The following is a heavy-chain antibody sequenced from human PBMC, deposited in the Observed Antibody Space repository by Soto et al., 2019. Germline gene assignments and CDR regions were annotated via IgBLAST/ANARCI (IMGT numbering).Heavy chain of an antibody. V-gene: IGHV3-13*01. D-gene: IGHD3-22*01. CDR3: ARGRALYYYDSSGNWYFDL. CDR1: GFTFSSYD. J-gene: IGHJ2*01. CDR2: IGTAGDT. Sequence: EVHLLESGGGLVQPGGSLRLSCAASGFTFSSYDMHWVRQATGKGLEWVSAIGTAGDTYYPGSVKGRFTISRENAKNSLYLQMNSLRAGDTAVYYCARGRALYYYDSSGNWYFDLWGRGTLVTVSS.